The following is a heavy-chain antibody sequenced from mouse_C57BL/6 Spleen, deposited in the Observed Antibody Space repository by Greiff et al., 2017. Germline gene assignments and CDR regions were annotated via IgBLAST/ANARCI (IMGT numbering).Heavy chain of an antibody. CDR3: ARHRRYCDV. CDR2: ISSGSSTI. J-gene: IGHJ1*03. Sequence: EVMLVESGGGLVKPGGSLKLSCAASGFTFSDYGMHWVRQAPEKGLEWVAYISSGSSTIYYADTVKGRFTISRDNAKNTLFLQMTSLRSEDTAMYYCARHRRYCDVWGTGTTVTVSS. CDR1: GFTFSDYG. V-gene: IGHV5-17*01.